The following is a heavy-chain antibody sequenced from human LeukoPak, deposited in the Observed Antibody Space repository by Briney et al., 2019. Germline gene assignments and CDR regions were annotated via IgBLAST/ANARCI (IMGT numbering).Heavy chain of an antibody. CDR2: INPNSGGT. CDR1: GYTFTGYY. D-gene: IGHD3-3*01. J-gene: IGHJ5*02. Sequence: GASVKVSCKASGYTFTGYYMHWVRQAPGQGLEWMGWINPNSGGTNYAQKFQGRVTMTRDTSISTAYMELSRLRSDDTAVYYCARHLLSITIFGVVQIRGNWFDPWGQGTLVTVSS. CDR3: ARHLLSITIFGVVQIRGNWFDP. V-gene: IGHV1-2*02.